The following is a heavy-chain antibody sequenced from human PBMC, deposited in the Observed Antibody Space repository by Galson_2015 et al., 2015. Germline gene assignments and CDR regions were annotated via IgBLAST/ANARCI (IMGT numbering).Heavy chain of an antibody. V-gene: IGHV1-69*13. Sequence: SVKVSCKASGGTFSSYAISWVRQAPGQGLEWMGGIIPIFGTANYAQKFQGRVTITADESTSTAYMELSSLRSEDTAVYYCARGGLTIFGVANPTFDYWGQGTLVTISS. J-gene: IGHJ4*02. CDR3: ARGGLTIFGVANPTFDY. CDR2: IIPIFGTA. D-gene: IGHD3-3*01. CDR1: GGTFSSYA.